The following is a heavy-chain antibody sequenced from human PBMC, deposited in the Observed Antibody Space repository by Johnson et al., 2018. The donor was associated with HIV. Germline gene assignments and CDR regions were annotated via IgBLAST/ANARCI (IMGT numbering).Heavy chain of an antibody. Sequence: QVQLVESGGGVVRPGGSLRLSCAASGFTFDDYGMSWVRQAPGKGLEWVAVISYDGSNKYYADSVRGRFTISRDNSKNTLYLQMNSLRAEDTAVYYCAREALDAFDIWGQGTMVTVSS. CDR1: GFTFDDYG. V-gene: IGHV3-30*03. CDR3: AREALDAFDI. CDR2: ISYDGSNK. J-gene: IGHJ3*02.